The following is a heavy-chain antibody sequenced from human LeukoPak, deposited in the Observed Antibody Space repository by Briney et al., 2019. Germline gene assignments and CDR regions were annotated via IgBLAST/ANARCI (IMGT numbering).Heavy chain of an antibody. J-gene: IGHJ4*02. CDR3: AKDFQWLGTFDY. D-gene: IGHD6-19*01. CDR2: ISWNSGSI. V-gene: IGHV3-9*01. CDR1: GFTFDDYA. Sequence: GGSLRLSCAASGFTFDDYAMHWVRQAPGKGLEWVSGISWNSGSIGYADSVKGRFTISRDNAKNSLYLQMNSLRAEDTAVYYCAKDFQWLGTFDYWGQGTLVTVSS.